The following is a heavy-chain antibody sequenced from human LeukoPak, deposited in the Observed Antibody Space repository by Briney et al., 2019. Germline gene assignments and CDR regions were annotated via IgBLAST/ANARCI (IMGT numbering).Heavy chain of an antibody. J-gene: IGHJ6*02. CDR3: ARVIPDSSSWYGYYYYGMDV. CDR2: MNPNSGNT. Sequence: ASVKVSCKASGYTFTSYDINWVRQATGQGLEWMGWMNPNSGNTGYAQKFQGRVTMTRNASISTAYMELSSLRSEDTAVYYCARVIPDSSSWYGYYYYGMDVWGQGTTVTVSS. CDR1: GYTFTSYD. V-gene: IGHV1-8*01. D-gene: IGHD6-13*01.